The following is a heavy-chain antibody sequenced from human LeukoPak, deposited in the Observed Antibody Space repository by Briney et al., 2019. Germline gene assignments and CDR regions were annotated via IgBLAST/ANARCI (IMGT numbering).Heavy chain of an antibody. V-gene: IGHV4-61*02. CDR2: IYSSGRT. J-gene: IGHJ5*02. D-gene: IGHD1-26*01. CDR3: AREARSSANKNWFDP. CDR1: GGSISSGNYY. Sequence: PSETLSLTCNVSGGSISSGNYYWSWIRQPAGKGLEWIGRIYSSGRTNYNPSLKSRVTMSVDTSKNQFSLKLSSVTAADTAVYYCAREARSSANKNWFDPWGQGTLVTVSS.